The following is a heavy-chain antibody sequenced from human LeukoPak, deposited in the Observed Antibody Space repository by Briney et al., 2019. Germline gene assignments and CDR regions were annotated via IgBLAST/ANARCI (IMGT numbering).Heavy chain of an antibody. Sequence: SETLSLTCTVSGGSISNYYWSWIRQPPGKRLEWIGYVSYSGSSSSNPSLESRVTISVDMSKNQFSLRLSSVAASDTAVYYCAKWYSSGWAFDYWGQGTLVTVSS. V-gene: IGHV4-59*08. D-gene: IGHD6-19*01. CDR1: GGSISNYY. CDR3: AKWYSSGWAFDY. CDR2: VSYSGSS. J-gene: IGHJ4*02.